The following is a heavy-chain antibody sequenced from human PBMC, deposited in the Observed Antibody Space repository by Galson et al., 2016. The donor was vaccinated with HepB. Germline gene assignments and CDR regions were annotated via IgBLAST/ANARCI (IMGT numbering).Heavy chain of an antibody. CDR3: ARDSHVGATPFDY. V-gene: IGHV3-48*02. J-gene: IGHJ4*02. D-gene: IGHD1-26*01. CDR1: GFTFSSYS. Sequence: SLRLSCAGSGFTFSSYSMNWVRQAPGKGLEWVSYISSSSTIYYADSVKGRFTISRDNARNSLYLHMNSLRDEDTAVYYCARDSHVGATPFDYWGQGNLVTVSS. CDR2: ISSSSTI.